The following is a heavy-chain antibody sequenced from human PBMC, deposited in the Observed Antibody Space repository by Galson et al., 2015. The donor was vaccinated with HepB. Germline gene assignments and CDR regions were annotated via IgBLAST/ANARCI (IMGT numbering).Heavy chain of an antibody. Sequence: SLRLSCAASGFTFSSYSMNWVRQAPGKGLEWVSYISSSSSTIYYADSVKGRFTISRDNAKNSLYLQMNSLRDEDTAVYYCARDSPSGDYEGDYAFDIWGQGTMVTVSS. D-gene: IGHD4-17*01. CDR1: GFTFSSYS. J-gene: IGHJ3*02. CDR2: ISSSSSTI. V-gene: IGHV3-48*02. CDR3: ARDSPSGDYEGDYAFDI.